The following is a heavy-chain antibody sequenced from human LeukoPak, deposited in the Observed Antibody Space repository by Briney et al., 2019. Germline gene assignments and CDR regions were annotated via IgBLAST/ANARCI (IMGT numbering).Heavy chain of an antibody. Sequence: SETLSLTCTVSGGSISSGSYYWSWIRQPAGKGLEWIGRIYTSGSTNYNPSLKSRVTISVDTCKNQFSLKLSSVTAADTAVYYCARVPGDSSGYFDYWGQGTLVTVSS. J-gene: IGHJ4*02. D-gene: IGHD3-22*01. CDR2: IYTSGST. CDR3: ARVPGDSSGYFDY. CDR1: GGSISSGSYY. V-gene: IGHV4-61*02.